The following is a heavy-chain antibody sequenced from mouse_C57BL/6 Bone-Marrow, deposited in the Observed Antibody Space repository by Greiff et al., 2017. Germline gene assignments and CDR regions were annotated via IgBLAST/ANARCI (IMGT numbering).Heavy chain of an antibody. CDR2: IYPRSGNT. J-gene: IGHJ3*01. D-gene: IGHD2-4*01. CDR3: ASIYYDYDAWFAY. Sequence: VQLQQPGAELLKPGASVKLSCKASGYTFTSYWMHWVKQRPGQGLEWIGEIYPRSGNTYYNEKFKGQATLTADKSSSTAYMELRSLTSEDSAVXFCASIYYDYDAWFAYWGQGTLVTVSA. CDR1: GYTFTSYW. V-gene: IGHV1-64*01.